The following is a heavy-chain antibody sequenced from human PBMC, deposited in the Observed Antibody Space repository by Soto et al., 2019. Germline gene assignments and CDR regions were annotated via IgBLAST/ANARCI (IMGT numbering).Heavy chain of an antibody. CDR2: ISYDGSNK. Sequence: GGSLRLSCAASGFTFSSYGMHWVRQAPGKGLEWVVVISYDGSNKYYADSVKGRFTISRDNSKNTLYLQMNSLRAEDTAVYYCAKDSNSYGAEWALGFDYWGQGTLVTVSS. J-gene: IGHJ4*02. CDR1: GFTFSSYG. D-gene: IGHD5-18*01. CDR3: AKDSNSYGAEWALGFDY. V-gene: IGHV3-30*18.